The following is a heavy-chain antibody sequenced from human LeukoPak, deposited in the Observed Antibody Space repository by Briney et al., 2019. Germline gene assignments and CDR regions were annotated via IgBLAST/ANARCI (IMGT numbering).Heavy chain of an antibody. Sequence: PGGSLRLSCAASGSTFSSFPTTWVRQAPGKGLEWVSAILDSGAETYYADSVKGRFTISRDNSKNMVHLQMNSLRVEDTAVYYCAKRLFSSGWSAFDIWGQGTMVTVSS. J-gene: IGHJ3*02. CDR3: AKRLFSSGWSAFDI. V-gene: IGHV3-23*01. CDR2: ILDSGAET. CDR1: GSTFSSFP. D-gene: IGHD6-19*01.